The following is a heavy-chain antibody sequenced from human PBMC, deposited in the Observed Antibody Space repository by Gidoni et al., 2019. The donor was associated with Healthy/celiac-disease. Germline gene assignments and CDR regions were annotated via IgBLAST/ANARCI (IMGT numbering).Heavy chain of an antibody. CDR3: VFRDYYGMDV. Sequence: EVQLLESGGGLVQPGGSLRLSCAASGFTFSSYAMSWVRQAPGKGLEWVSAISGSGGSTYYADSVKGRFTISRDNSKNTLYLQMNSLRADDTAVYYCVFRDYYGMDVWGQGTTVTVSS. V-gene: IGHV3-23*01. CDR2: ISGSGGST. J-gene: IGHJ6*02. CDR1: GFTFSSYA.